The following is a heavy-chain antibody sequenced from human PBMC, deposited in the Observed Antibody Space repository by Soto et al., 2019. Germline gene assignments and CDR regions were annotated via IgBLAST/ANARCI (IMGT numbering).Heavy chain of an antibody. CDR1: GFTFSSYP. D-gene: IGHD3-10*02. CDR2: ISHDGSNK. CDR3: ARQFSWAGSVRHFDS. Sequence: QVQLVDSGGGVVQPGTSLRLSCAASGFTFSSYPMHWVRQTPGKGLEWVSAISHDGSNKHYTDSVKGRFTISRDNSKNTLYLQLNSLRPEDTAVYYCARQFSWAGSVRHFDSWGQGTLVTVSS. V-gene: IGHV3-30-3*01. J-gene: IGHJ4*02.